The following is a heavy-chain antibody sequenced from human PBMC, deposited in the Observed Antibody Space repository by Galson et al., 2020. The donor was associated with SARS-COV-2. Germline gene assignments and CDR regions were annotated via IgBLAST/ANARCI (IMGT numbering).Heavy chain of an antibody. CDR1: GGTFSSYA. V-gene: IGHV1-69*13. CDR2: ILPIFGTA. J-gene: IGHJ6*03. Sequence: SVTVSCKASGGTFSSYAISWVRQAPGQGLEWMGGILPIFGTANYAQKFQGRVTITADESTSTAYMELSSRRSEDTAVYYCARANYDFWSRLRYYYYYMDVWGKGTTVTVSS. CDR3: ARANYDFWSRLRYYYYYMDV. D-gene: IGHD3-3*01.